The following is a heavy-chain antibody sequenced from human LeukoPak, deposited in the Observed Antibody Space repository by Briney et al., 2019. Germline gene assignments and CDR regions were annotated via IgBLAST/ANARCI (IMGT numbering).Heavy chain of an antibody. CDR3: GGAHYYYDSSGYPDY. D-gene: IGHD3-22*01. CDR2: ISSSGSTI. V-gene: IGHV3-11*01. Sequence: GGSLRLSCAASGFTFSDYYMSWIRQAPGKGLEWVSYISSSGSTIYYADSVKGRFTISRDNAKNSLYLQMNSLRAEDTAVYYCGGAHYYYDSSGYPDYWGQGTLVTVPS. J-gene: IGHJ4*02. CDR1: GFTFSDYY.